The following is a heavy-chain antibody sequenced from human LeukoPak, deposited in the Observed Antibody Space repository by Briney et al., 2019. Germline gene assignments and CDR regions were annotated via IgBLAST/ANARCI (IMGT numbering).Heavy chain of an antibody. J-gene: IGHJ4*02. D-gene: IGHD3-10*01. CDR3: AKWGLGFGELFLNLDY. V-gene: IGHV3-53*01. Sequence: GGSLRLSCAASGFTVSSNYMSWVRQAPGKGLEWGSGIHSAGTTYYADSVKGRFTISRDTSKNTLYLQMNSLRAEDTAVYYCAKWGLGFGELFLNLDYWGQGTLVTVSS. CDR1: GFTVSSNY. CDR2: IHSAGTT.